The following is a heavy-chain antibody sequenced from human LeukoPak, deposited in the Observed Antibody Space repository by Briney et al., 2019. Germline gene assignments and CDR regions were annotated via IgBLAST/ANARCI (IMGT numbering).Heavy chain of an antibody. D-gene: IGHD1-26*01. J-gene: IGHJ4*02. CDR3: ARDLSGSYYFY. Sequence: PGGSLRLSCAASGFTFSSYWMSWVRQAPGKGLEWVANIKQDGSENYYVDSVKGRFTISRDNAKNSLYLQMNSLRAEDTAVYYCARDLSGSYYFYWGQGTLVTVSS. CDR1: GFTFSSYW. V-gene: IGHV3-7*01. CDR2: IKQDGSEN.